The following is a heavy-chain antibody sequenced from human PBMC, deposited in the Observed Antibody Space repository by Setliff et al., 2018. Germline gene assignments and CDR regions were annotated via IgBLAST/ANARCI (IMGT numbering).Heavy chain of an antibody. Sequence: SETLSLTCTVSDDSFTSSRYYWGWIRQAPGSGLEWIGSISYSGTPYYNATVESRVTISIDTSRNQFSLELRSVTVADTATYYCVRPGGTTVVARHFDYWGSGILVTVSS. V-gene: IGHV4-39*01. CDR2: ISYSGTP. CDR3: VRPGGTTVVARHFDY. CDR1: DDSFTSSRYY. J-gene: IGHJ4*01. D-gene: IGHD2-15*01.